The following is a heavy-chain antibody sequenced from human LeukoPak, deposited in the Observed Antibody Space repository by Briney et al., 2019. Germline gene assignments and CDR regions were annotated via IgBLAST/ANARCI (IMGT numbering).Heavy chain of an antibody. J-gene: IGHJ4*02. V-gene: IGHV4-61*09. D-gene: IGHD4-17*01. CDR1: GGSISSGTYY. Sequence: SQTLSLTCTVSGGSISSGTYYWSWIRQPAGKGLEWIGHIYTSGSTKYNPSLKSRVTISVDTSKKQFSLKLSSVTAADTAVYYCARVGSYGDPLPYYFDYWGQGTLVTVSS. CDR3: ARVGSYGDPLPYYFDY. CDR2: IYTSGST.